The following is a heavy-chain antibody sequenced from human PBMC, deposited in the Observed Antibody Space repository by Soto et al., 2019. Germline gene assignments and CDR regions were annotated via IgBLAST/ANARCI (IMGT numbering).Heavy chain of an antibody. CDR3: ARSYYYDSSSILWYFQH. CDR1: GYTFTSYA. D-gene: IGHD3-22*01. J-gene: IGHJ1*01. CDR2: INAGNGNT. Sequence: ASVKVSCKASGYTFTSYAMHWVRQAPGQRLEWMGWINAGNGNTKYSQKFQGRVTITRDTSASTAYMELSSLRSEDTAVYYCARSYYYDSSSILWYFQHWGQGTLVTVSS. V-gene: IGHV1-3*01.